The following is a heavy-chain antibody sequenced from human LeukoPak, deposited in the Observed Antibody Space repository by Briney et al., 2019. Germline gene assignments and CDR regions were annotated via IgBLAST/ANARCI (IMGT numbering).Heavy chain of an antibody. D-gene: IGHD3-22*01. J-gene: IGHJ4*02. CDR3: ARFYYYYDSSGYAGFDY. V-gene: IGHV1-2*06. CDR1: GYTFTGYY. Sequence: GASVKVSCKASGYTFTGYYMHWVRQAPGQGLEWMVRINPNSGGTNYAQKFQGRVTMTRDTSISTAYMELSRLRSDDTAVYYCARFYYYYDSSGYAGFDYWGQGTLVTVSS. CDR2: INPNSGGT.